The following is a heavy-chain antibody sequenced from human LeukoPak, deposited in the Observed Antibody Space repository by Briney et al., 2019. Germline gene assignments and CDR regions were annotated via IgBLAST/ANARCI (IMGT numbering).Heavy chain of an antibody. CDR3: ARETIAVDLGVFDY. V-gene: IGHV4-4*07. J-gene: IGHJ4*02. D-gene: IGHD6-19*01. CDR1: GGSISSYY. CDR2: IYTSGST. Sequence: PSETLSLTCTVSGGSISSYYWSWIRQPAGKGLEWIGRIYTSGSTNYNPSLKSRATMSVDTSKNQFSLKLSSVTAADTAVYYCARETIAVDLGVFDYWGQGTLVTVSS.